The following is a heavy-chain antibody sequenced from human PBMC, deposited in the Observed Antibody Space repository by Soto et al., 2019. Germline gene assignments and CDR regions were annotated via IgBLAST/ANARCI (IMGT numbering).Heavy chain of an antibody. CDR3: ARDLYSYGYPDY. V-gene: IGHV3-30*03. J-gene: IGHJ4*02. D-gene: IGHD5-18*01. CDR2: MSYDGSRK. Sequence: GGSLRLSCAASGFIFGAYGMHWVRQAPGKGLEWVAVMSYDGSRKYYADSVKGRFTISRDNSNNTLSLEMNSLRTEDTAVYYCARDLYSYGYPDYWGQGALVTVSS. CDR1: GFIFGAYG.